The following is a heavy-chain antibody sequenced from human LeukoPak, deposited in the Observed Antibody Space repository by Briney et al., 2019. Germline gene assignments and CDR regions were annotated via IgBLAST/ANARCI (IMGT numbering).Heavy chain of an antibody. V-gene: IGHV1-46*01. J-gene: IGHJ4*02. CDR2: IYPRDGST. Sequence: ASVKVSCKASGYTFTSNYIHWVRQAPGQGLEWMGMIYPRDGSTSYAQKFQGRVTVTRDTSTSTVHMELSGLRSEDTAVYYCARDQEGFDYWGQGTLVTDSS. CDR1: GYTFTSNY. CDR3: ARDQEGFDY.